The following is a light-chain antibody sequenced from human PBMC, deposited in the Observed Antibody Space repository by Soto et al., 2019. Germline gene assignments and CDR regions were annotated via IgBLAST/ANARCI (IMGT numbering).Light chain of an antibody. V-gene: IGLV2-14*01. CDR3: SSYTRSATLV. J-gene: IGLJ3*02. Sequence: QSALTQTASVSASPGQSITISCTGTSSDVGEYDSVSWYQQRPGKGPELIIYEVNNRPSGISHRFSGSKSGNTASLTISGVQAGDEADYYCSSYTRSATLVFGGGTQLTVL. CDR2: EVN. CDR1: SSDVGEYDS.